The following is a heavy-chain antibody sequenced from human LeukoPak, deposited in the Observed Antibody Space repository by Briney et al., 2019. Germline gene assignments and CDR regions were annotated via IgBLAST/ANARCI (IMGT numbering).Heavy chain of an antibody. J-gene: IGHJ4*02. Sequence: SVKVSCKASGGTFSSYTISWVRQAPGQGLEWMGGIIPIFGTANYAQMFQGRVTITADESTSTAYMELSSLRSEDTAVYYCARVGAVAGDYWGQGTLVTVSS. CDR2: IIPIFGTA. V-gene: IGHV1-69*13. D-gene: IGHD6-19*01. CDR3: ARVGAVAGDY. CDR1: GGTFSSYT.